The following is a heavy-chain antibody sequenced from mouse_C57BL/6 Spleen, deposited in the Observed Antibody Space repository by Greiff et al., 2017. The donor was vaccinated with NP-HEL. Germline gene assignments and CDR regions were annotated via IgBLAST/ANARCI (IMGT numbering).Heavy chain of an antibody. J-gene: IGHJ3*01. D-gene: IGHD3-2*02. CDR1: GFTFSSYT. CDR2: ISGGGGNT. Sequence: EVQVVESGGGLVKPGGSLKLSCAASGFTFSSYTMSWVRQTPEKRLEWVATISGGGGNTYYPDSVKGRFTISRDNAKNTLYLQMSSLRSEDTALYYCARHPLDSSGLFAYWGQGTLVTVSA. CDR3: ARHPLDSSGLFAY. V-gene: IGHV5-9*01.